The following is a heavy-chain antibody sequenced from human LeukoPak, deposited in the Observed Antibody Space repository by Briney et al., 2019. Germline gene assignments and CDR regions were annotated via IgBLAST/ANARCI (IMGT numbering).Heavy chain of an antibody. CDR3: ARGLLGWLQSTATTNWFDP. D-gene: IGHD5-24*01. CDR1: GFTFSSYA. CDR2: INSDGSST. V-gene: IGHV3-74*01. Sequence: GGSLRLSCAASGFTFSSYAMHWVRQAPGKGLVWVSRINSDGSSTSYADSVKGRFTISRDNAKNTLYLQMNSLRAEDTAVYYCARGLLGWLQSTATTNWFDPWGQGTLVTVSS. J-gene: IGHJ5*02.